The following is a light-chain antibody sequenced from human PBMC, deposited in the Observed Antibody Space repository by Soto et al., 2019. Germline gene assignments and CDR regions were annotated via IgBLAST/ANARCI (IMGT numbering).Light chain of an antibody. CDR1: QSVDKD. Sequence: EIVMTQSPATLSVSPGEGSTLSCRPSQSVDKDLAWYRQKPGQAPSLLVYDASTRATGVPARFSGSGSGTEFTLTITSLQPEDVATYYCQKYNSALWTFGQGTKVDIK. J-gene: IGKJ1*01. CDR2: DAS. V-gene: IGKV3-15*01. CDR3: QKYNSALWT.